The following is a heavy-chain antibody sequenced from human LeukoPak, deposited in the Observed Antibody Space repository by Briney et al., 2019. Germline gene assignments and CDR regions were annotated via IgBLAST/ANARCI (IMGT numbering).Heavy chain of an antibody. CDR3: ARHGPVVTATDAFDL. J-gene: IGHJ3*01. Sequence: PSETLSLTCTVSGGSISSSSYYWGWIRQPPGKGLEWIGNIYYSGSTYYNPSLKSRVTIFVDTSKNQLSLRLSAVTAADTAVYYCARHGPVVTATDAFDLWGQGTMVTVSS. CDR1: GGSISSSSYY. CDR2: IYYSGST. D-gene: IGHD2-21*02. V-gene: IGHV4-39*01.